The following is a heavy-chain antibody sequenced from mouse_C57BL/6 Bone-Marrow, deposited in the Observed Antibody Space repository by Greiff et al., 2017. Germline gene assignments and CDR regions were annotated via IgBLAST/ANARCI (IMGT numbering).Heavy chain of an antibody. CDR3: ARDAGPFDY. CDR2: INSDGSST. J-gene: IGHJ2*01. V-gene: IGHV5-16*01. Sequence: EVMLQESEAGLVQPGSSMKLSCTASGYSFSDYYMAWVRQVPEKGLEWVVDINSDGSSTYYMDSLKSRFIISRDNAKNTLYLQMSSLKAEDTVSYYWARDAGPFDYWGQGTTLTVSS. CDR1: GYSFSDYY.